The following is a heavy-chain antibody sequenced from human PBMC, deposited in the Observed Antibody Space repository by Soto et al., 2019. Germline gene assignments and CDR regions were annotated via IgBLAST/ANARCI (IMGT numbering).Heavy chain of an antibody. CDR3: ARDYYDSSGYYTSFYYYGLDV. CDR1: GGSISSSSYY. CDR2: IYYSGST. J-gene: IGHJ6*02. D-gene: IGHD3-22*01. Sequence: SETLSLTCTVSGGSISSSSYYWGWIRQPPGKGLEWIGSIYYSGSTYYNPSLKSRVTISVDTSKNQFSLKLSSVTAADTAMYYCARDYYDSSGYYTSFYYYGLDVWGQGTTVTVSS. V-gene: IGHV4-39*01.